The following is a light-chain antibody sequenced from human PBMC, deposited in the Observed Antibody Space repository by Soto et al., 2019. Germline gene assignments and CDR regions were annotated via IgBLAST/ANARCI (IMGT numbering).Light chain of an antibody. Sequence: QSVLTQPASVSGSPGQSITISCTGTSNDVGGYNYVSWYQQHPGKAPKLMIYDVSNRPSGVSNRFSGSKYANTASLTISGLQTEDEADYYCSSYTGSSTYVFGTGTKLTVL. J-gene: IGLJ1*01. CDR3: SSYTGSSTYV. V-gene: IGLV2-14*03. CDR1: SNDVGGYNY. CDR2: DVS.